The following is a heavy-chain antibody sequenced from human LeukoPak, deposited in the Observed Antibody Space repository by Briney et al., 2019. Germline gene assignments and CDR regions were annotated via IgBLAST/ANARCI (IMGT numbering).Heavy chain of an antibody. CDR3: ARDRDSSSWYGPMDV. CDR1: GFTFSSYA. J-gene: IGHJ6*02. CDR2: ISSSGSTI. Sequence: GGSLRLSCAASGFTFSSYAMSWVRQAPGKGLEWVSYISSSGSTIYYADSVKGRFTISRDNAKNSLYLQMNSLRAEDTAVYYCARDRDSSSWYGPMDVWGQGTTVTVSS. V-gene: IGHV3-48*03. D-gene: IGHD6-13*01.